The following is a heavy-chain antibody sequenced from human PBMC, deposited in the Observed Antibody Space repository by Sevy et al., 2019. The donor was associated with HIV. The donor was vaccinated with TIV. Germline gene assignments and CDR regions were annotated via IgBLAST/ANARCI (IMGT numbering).Heavy chain of an antibody. Sequence: GGSLGLSCAASGFIFSNYGMHWVRQAPGKGLEWVAVISSDGSDRDYADSVKGRFTISRDNSKDTLDLQMNSLRADDTAVYYCANSWGRYDGSSWIYYYYDMDVWGQGTKVTVSS. CDR1: GFIFSNYG. CDR3: ANSWGRYDGSSWIYYYYDMDV. V-gene: IGHV3-30*18. J-gene: IGHJ6*02. CDR2: ISSDGSDR. D-gene: IGHD6-13*01.